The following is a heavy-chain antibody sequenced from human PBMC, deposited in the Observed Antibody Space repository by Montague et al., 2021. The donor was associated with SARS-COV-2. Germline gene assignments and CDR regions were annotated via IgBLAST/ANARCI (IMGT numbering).Heavy chain of an antibody. V-gene: IGHV2-5*02. CDR1: GFSLNTNGMG. J-gene: IGHJ4*02. Sequence: PALVKPTQTLTLTCTVSGFSLNTNGMGVGWIRQPPGEAPAWLALIYWDDDKRYSPSLKTRLTITKDTSRSQVVLTMTNVDPGDTGTYFCARYTSRMYGSFDYWGQGALVSVSS. D-gene: IGHD3-16*02. CDR3: ARYTSRMYGSFDY. CDR2: IYWDDDK.